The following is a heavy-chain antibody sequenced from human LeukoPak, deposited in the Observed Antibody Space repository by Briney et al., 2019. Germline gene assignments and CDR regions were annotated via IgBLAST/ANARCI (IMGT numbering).Heavy chain of an antibody. J-gene: IGHJ4*02. CDR3: AKGPCGSTSCPYYFDY. Sequence: GGSLRLSCAASGFTFDDYAMHWVRQAPGKGLEWVSLISWDGGSTYYADSVKGRFTISRDNSKNSLYLRMNSLRAEDTALYYCAKGPCGSTSCPYYFDYWGQGTLVTVSS. V-gene: IGHV3-43D*04. CDR2: ISWDGGST. CDR1: GFTFDDYA. D-gene: IGHD2-2*01.